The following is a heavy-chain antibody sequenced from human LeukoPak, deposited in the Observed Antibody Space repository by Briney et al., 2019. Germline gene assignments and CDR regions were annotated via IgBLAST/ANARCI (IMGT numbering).Heavy chain of an antibody. CDR2: ISGSGGST. CDR1: GFTFSSYA. CDR3: AKDLGWMGIVVVVAAKYFDY. Sequence: PGGSLRLSCAASGFTFSSYAMSWVRQAPGKGLEWVSAISGSGGSTYYADSVKGRFTISRDNSKNTLYLQMNGLRAEDTAVYYCAKDLGWMGIVVVVAAKYFDYWGQGTLVTVSS. J-gene: IGHJ4*02. V-gene: IGHV3-23*01. D-gene: IGHD2-15*01.